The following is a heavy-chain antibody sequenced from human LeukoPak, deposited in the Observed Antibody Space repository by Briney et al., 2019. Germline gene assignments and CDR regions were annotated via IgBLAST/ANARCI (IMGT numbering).Heavy chain of an antibody. Sequence: GASVKVSCKASGYTFTSYGINGVRQATGQGLEWMGWMNPNSGNTGYAQKFQGRVTITRNTSISTAYMELSSLRSEDTDVYYCAREARQGLKYYDFWSGYNTDAFDIWGQGTMVTVSS. D-gene: IGHD3-3*01. CDR2: MNPNSGNT. CDR3: AREARQGLKYYDFWSGYNTDAFDI. V-gene: IGHV1-8*03. J-gene: IGHJ3*02. CDR1: GYTFTSYG.